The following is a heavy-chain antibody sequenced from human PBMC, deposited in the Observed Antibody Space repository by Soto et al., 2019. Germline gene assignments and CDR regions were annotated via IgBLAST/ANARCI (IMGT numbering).Heavy chain of an antibody. J-gene: IGHJ6*02. Sequence: QVQLVESGGGVVQPGRSLRLSCAASGFTFSSYAMHWVRQAPGKGLEWVAVISYDGSNKYYADSVKGRFTISRDNSKNTLYLQMNSLRAEDTAVYYCARDYSTYSYYYGMDVWGQGTTVTVSS. CDR2: ISYDGSNK. CDR1: GFTFSSYA. V-gene: IGHV3-30-3*01. CDR3: ARDYSTYSYYYGMDV. D-gene: IGHD4-4*01.